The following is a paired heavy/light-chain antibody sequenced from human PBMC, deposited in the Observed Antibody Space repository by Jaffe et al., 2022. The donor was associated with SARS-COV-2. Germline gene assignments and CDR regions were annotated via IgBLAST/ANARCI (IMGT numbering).Light chain of an antibody. CDR1: SSDVGSYNS. J-gene: IGLJ2*01. CDR2: EGN. V-gene: IGLV2-23*01. CDR3: CSYTGSSTAI. Sequence: QSALTQPASVSGSPGQSITISCTGTSSDVGSYNSVSWYQQYPGMAPKLMIYEGNKRPSGVSDRFSGSKSGNTASLTISGLQVEDEADYYCCSYTGSSTAIFGGGTKLTVL.
Heavy chain of an antibody. CDR1: GLIFSDYG. Sequence: QVQLVESGGGVVQPGGSLRLSCAASGLIFSDYGFHWVRQAPGKGLEWVAVIWYDGSKEYYADSVKGRFTVSRDNSKNMLYLQMNSLRAEDTAVYYCARDLRSRFFDLWGRGTLVTVSS. V-gene: IGHV3-33*01. CDR3: ARDLRSRFFDL. D-gene: IGHD1-26*01. CDR2: IWYDGSKE. J-gene: IGHJ2*01.